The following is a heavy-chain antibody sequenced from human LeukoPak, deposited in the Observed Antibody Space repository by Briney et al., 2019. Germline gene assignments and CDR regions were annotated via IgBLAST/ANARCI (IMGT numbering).Heavy chain of an antibody. Sequence: GWSLRLSCSASGFTFSRYGMHWVRQAPGKGLEYVSAIPSNGDRTYYADSVKGRFIISRDNAKNTLYLQMSSLRPDDTAVYYCVNPGWYYDSSGYSYYYGMDVWGQGTTVTVS. V-gene: IGHV3-64D*09. D-gene: IGHD3-22*01. J-gene: IGHJ6*02. CDR3: VNPGWYYDSSGYSYYYGMDV. CDR2: IPSNGDRT. CDR1: GFTFSRYG.